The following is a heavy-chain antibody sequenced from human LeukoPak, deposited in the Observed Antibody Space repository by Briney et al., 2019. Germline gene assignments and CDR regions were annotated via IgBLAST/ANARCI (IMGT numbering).Heavy chain of an antibody. J-gene: IGHJ4*02. CDR3: ARDPGSGYEEHFDY. Sequence: GGSLRLSCAPSGFIFSDYYMSWIRQAPGKGLEWVSYIKGRFTISRDNAKDSLYLQMNSLRAEDTAVYYCARDPGSGYEEHFDYWGQGTLVTVSS. V-gene: IGHV3-11*01. D-gene: IGHD5-12*01. CDR2: I. CDR1: GFIFSDYY.